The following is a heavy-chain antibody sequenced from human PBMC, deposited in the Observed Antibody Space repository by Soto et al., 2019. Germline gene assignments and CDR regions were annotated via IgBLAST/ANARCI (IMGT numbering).Heavy chain of an antibody. CDR2: ISYDGSNK. V-gene: IGHV3-30*03. J-gene: IGHJ4*02. CDR3: AIGITMVRGVLEY. Sequence: GGSLRLSCAASGFTFSSYGMHWVRQAPGKGLEWVAVISYDGSNKYYADSVKGRFTISRDNSKNTLYLQMNSLRAEDTAVYYCAIGITMVRGVLEYWGQGTLVTVSS. D-gene: IGHD3-10*01. CDR1: GFTFSSYG.